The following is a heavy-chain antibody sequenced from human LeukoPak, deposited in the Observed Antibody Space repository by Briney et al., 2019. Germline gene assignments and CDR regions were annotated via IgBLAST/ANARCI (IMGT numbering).Heavy chain of an antibody. CDR3: ANVGGSWELIL. D-gene: IGHD2-15*01. Sequence: GGSLRLSCAASGFTFPNYWMSWVRQAPGKGLEWVANIRQDGSEKFYVDSVKGRFTISRDNDKSSLYLQMNSLRGEDTAVYFCANVGGSWELILWGQGTLVTVS. CDR2: IRQDGSEK. V-gene: IGHV3-7*01. J-gene: IGHJ4*02. CDR1: GFTFPNYW.